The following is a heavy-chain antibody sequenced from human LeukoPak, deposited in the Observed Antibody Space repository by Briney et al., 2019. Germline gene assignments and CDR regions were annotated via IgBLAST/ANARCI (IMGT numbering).Heavy chain of an antibody. Sequence: GGSLRLSCAASGFTFSSSSMDWVRQGPGKGLEWVSSISTDNIYIYYEESVKGRFTISRDNAKNSLYLQMSSLRAEDTAAYYCARNGTGWSRDYWGQGTLVTVSS. CDR2: ISTDNIYI. CDR1: GFTFSSSS. V-gene: IGHV3-21*01. D-gene: IGHD6-19*01. CDR3: ARNGTGWSRDY. J-gene: IGHJ4*02.